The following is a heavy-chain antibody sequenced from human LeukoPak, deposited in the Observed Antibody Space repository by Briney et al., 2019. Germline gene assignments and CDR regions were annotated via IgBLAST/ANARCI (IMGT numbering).Heavy chain of an antibody. Sequence: ASVQVSCKASGYTFTSYDINLVRQATGQGLEWMGWMNPNSGNTGYAQKFQGRVTMTRNTSISAAYMELSSLRSEDTAVYYCARVPPRYYGSGRSQGYYYYYYGMDVWGQGTTVTVSS. CDR1: GYTFTSYD. CDR3: ARVPPRYYGSGRSQGYYYYYYGMDV. J-gene: IGHJ6*02. CDR2: MNPNSGNT. D-gene: IGHD3-10*01. V-gene: IGHV1-8*01.